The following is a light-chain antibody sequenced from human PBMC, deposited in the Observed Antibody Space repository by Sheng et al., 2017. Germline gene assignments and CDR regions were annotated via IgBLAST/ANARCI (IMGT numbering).Light chain of an antibody. Sequence: DIQMTQSPSSLSASVGERVTVTCQASQDISNNLNWYQQKPGKAPKLLIYDASSLQPGVPSRFSGSGSGTEFTLTISSLQPEDFATYYCQQLNSFPITFGQGTRLEIK. J-gene: IGKJ5*01. V-gene: IGKV1-33*01. CDR1: QDISNN. CDR2: DAS. CDR3: QQLNSFPIT.